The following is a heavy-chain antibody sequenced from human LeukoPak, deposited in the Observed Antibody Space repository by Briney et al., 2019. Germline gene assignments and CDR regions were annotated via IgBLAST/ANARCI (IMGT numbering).Heavy chain of an antibody. D-gene: IGHD3-9*01. V-gene: IGHV3-23*01. CDR1: GFTFSSYA. CDR3: AKRRSVGYDILTGYYRYYFDY. CDR2: ISGSGGST. J-gene: IGHJ4*02. Sequence: PGGSLRLSCAASGFTFSSYAMSWVRQAPGKALEWVSAISGSGGSTYYADSVKGRFTISRDNSKNTLYLQMNSLRAEDTAVYYCAKRRSVGYDILTGYYRYYFDYWGQGTLVTVSS.